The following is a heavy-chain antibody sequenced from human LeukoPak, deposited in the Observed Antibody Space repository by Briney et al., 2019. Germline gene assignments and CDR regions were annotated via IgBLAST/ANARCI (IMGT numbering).Heavy chain of an antibody. V-gene: IGHV3-23*01. CDR2: ISGSGGST. CDR3: AKEVVAGRYYYSYYGMDV. J-gene: IGHJ6*02. D-gene: IGHD6-19*01. Sequence: GGSLRLSCAVSGFTFSSYAMSWVRQAPGKGLEWVSAISGSGGSTYYADSAKGRFTISRDNSKNTLYLQMNSLRAEDTAVYYCAKEVVAGRYYYSYYGMDVWGQGTTVTVSS. CDR1: GFTFSSYA.